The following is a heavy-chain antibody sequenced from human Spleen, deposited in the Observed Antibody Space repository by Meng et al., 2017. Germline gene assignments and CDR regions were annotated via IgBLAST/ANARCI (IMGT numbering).Heavy chain of an antibody. CDR1: GYSFTSYW. J-gene: IGHJ4*02. CDR3: ARSGDSSSWYADY. V-gene: IGHV5-51*01. CDR2: IHPGDSDT. D-gene: IGHD6-13*01. Sequence: SCKGSGYSFTSYWIGWVRQMPGKGLEWMGIIHPGDSDTRYSPSFQGQVTISADKSISTAYLQWSSLKASDTAMYYCARSGDSSSWYADYWGQGTLVTVSS.